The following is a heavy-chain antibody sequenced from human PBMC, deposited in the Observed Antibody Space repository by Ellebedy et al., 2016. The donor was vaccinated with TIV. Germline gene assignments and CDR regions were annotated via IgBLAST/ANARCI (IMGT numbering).Heavy chain of an antibody. Sequence: PGGSLRLSCAASGFIFSDFSMNWVRQTPGKGLEWASSISGHLQSKNYTASVKGRFTISRDNAKNSLFLQMDSLRAEDTAVYYCAREGFGAWFDTWGQGSLVTVSS. D-gene: IGHD3-3*01. V-gene: IGHV3-21*01. CDR3: AREGFGAWFDT. J-gene: IGHJ5*02. CDR1: GFIFSDFS. CDR2: ISGHLQSK.